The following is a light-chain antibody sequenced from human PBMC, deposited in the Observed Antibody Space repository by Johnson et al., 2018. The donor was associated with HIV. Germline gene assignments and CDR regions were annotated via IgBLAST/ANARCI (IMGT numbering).Light chain of an antibody. CDR3: GTWDNSLSTGAV. CDR2: ENS. J-gene: IGLJ1*01. V-gene: IGLV1-51*02. Sequence: QSVLTQPPSVSAAPGQKFTISCSGSSSNIGNNFVSWYQHLPGTAPKLLIYENSKRPSGIPDRFSGSKSGTSATLGIAGLQTGDEADYYCGTWDNSLSTGAVFGTGTKVTVL. CDR1: SSNIGNNF.